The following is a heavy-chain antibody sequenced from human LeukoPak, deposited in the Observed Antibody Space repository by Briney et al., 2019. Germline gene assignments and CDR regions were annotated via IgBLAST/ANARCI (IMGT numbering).Heavy chain of an antibody. V-gene: IGHV1-2*02. CDR3: ARAEPLWFGEFDY. CDR1: GYTFTGYY. J-gene: IGHJ4*02. CDR2: INPNSGGT. Sequence: ASVKVSCKASGYTFTGYYMHWARQAPGQGLEWMGWINPNSGGTNYAQKFQGRVTMTRDTSISTAYMELSRLRSDDTAVYYCARAEPLWFGEFDYWGQGTLVTVSS. D-gene: IGHD3-10*01.